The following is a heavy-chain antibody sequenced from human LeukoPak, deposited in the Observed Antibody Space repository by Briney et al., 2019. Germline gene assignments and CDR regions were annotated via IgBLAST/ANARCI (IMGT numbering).Heavy chain of an antibody. V-gene: IGHV1-69*04. Sequence: ASVKVSCKASGGTFSNYAISWVRQAPGQGLEWMGRIIPILGIANYAQKFQGRVTITADKSTSTAYMELSSLRSEDTAVYYCAREGPLGAAHYYYGMDVWGQGTTVTVSS. CDR3: AREGPLGAAHYYYGMDV. CDR1: GGTFSNYA. J-gene: IGHJ6*02. D-gene: IGHD6-13*01. CDR2: IIPILGIA.